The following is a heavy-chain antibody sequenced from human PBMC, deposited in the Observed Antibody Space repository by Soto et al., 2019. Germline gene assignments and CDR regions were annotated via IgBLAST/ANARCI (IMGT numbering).Heavy chain of an antibody. CDR1: GFTFTRYS. V-gene: IGHV3-21*01. CDR3: ARVHYYDSSGFYL. CDR2: ISSTTNYI. J-gene: IGHJ4*02. D-gene: IGHD3-22*01. Sequence: GGSLRLSCAASGFTFTRYSMNWVRQAPGKGLEWVSSISSTTNYIYYGDSVKGRFTISRDNAKNSLYLQMNSLRAEDTATYYCARVHYYDSSGFYLWGQGTLVTVSS.